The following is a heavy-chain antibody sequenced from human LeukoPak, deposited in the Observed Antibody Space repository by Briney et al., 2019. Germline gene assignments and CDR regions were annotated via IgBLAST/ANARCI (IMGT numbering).Heavy chain of an antibody. Sequence: GGSLRLSCAASGFTFSSYAMSWVRQAPGKGLEWVSAISGSGGSTYYADSVKGRFTISRDNSKNTLYLQMNSLRSDDTAVYYCARDGGGLNDIHADYWGQGTLVTVSS. CDR1: GFTFSSYA. CDR3: ARDGGGLNDIHADY. D-gene: IGHD3-9*01. J-gene: IGHJ4*02. V-gene: IGHV3-23*01. CDR2: ISGSGGST.